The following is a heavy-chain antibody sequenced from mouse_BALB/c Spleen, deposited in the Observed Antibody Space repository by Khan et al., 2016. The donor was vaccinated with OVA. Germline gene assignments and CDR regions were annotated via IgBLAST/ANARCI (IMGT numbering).Heavy chain of an antibody. CDR1: GYTFTSYW. J-gene: IGHJ3*01. Sequence: QVQLKQSGAELVKPGASVKLSCKTSGYTFTSYWIQWVKQRPGQGLGWIGQIFPGTGTTYYNENFKGKATLTVDTSSSTAYMQLSSLTSEDSAVYSCASGYFGNYEFVYWGQGTLVTVSP. V-gene: IGHV1S132*01. CDR2: IFPGTGTT. D-gene: IGHD2-1*01. CDR3: ASGYFGNYEFVY.